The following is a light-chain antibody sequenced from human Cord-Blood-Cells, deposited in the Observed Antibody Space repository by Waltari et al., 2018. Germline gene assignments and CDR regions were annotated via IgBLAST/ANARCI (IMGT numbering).Light chain of an antibody. J-gene: IGKJ2*03. CDR1: QSVSSSY. CDR3: QQYGSSYS. Sequence: EIVLTQSPGTLSLSPGERATLSCRARQSVSSSYLAWYRQKPGQAPRLLIYGASSRATGIPDRFSGSGSGTDFTLTISRLEPEDFAVYYCQQYGSSYSFGQGTKLEIK. CDR2: GAS. V-gene: IGKV3-20*01.